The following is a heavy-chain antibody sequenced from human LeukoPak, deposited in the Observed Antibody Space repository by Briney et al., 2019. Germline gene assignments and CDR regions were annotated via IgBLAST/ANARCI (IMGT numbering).Heavy chain of an antibody. J-gene: IGHJ4*02. V-gene: IGHV3-33*01. CDR3: ARDWIDRSLDY. CDR2: LSPHANYE. CDR1: GFTFSDYG. Sequence: GGSLRLCCAASGFTFSDYGIHWVRQAPGKGLEWVAVLSPHANYEYYADSVQGRFTISRDDSKNTVYLQMNSLRDEETAVYYCARDWIDRSLDYWGLGTLVTVSS. D-gene: IGHD2-2*03.